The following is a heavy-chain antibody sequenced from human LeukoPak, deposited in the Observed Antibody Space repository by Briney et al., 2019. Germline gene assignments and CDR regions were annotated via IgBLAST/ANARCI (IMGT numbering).Heavy chain of an antibody. J-gene: IGHJ4*02. CDR3: ALGDVVVTAAIDY. Sequence: PGRSLRLSCAAPGFTFDDYAMHWVRQAPGKGLEWVSGISWNSGSIGYADSVKGRFTISRDNAKNSLYLQMNSLRAEDTAVYYCALGDVVVTAAIDYWGQGTLVTVSS. V-gene: IGHV3-9*01. D-gene: IGHD2-2*02. CDR1: GFTFDDYA. CDR2: ISWNSGSI.